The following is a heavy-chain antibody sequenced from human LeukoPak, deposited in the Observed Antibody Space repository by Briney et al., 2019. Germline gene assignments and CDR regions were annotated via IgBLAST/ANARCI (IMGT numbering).Heavy chain of an antibody. Sequence: PGGSLRLSCAASGFTFSSYEMNWVRQAPGKGLEWVSYISSSGSTIYYADSVKGRFTISRDNAKNSLYLQMNNLRAEDTAVYYCARDRTMVRGDPYYFDYWGQGTLVTVSS. J-gene: IGHJ4*02. CDR2: ISSSGSTI. D-gene: IGHD3-10*01. CDR1: GFTFSSYE. V-gene: IGHV3-48*03. CDR3: ARDRTMVRGDPYYFDY.